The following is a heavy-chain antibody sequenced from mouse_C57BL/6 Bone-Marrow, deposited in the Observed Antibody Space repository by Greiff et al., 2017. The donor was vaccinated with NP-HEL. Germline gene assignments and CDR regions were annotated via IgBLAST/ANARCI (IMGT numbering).Heavy chain of an antibody. CDR3: ARSALITTVYYYAMDY. CDR1: GYSFTSYY. V-gene: IGHV1-66*01. D-gene: IGHD1-1*01. CDR2: IYPGSGNT. J-gene: IGHJ4*01. Sequence: QVQLKQSGPELVKPGASVKISCKASGYSFTSYYIHWVKQRPGQGLEWIGWIYPGSGNTKYNEKFKGKATLTADTSSSTAYMQLSSLTSEDSAVYYCARSALITTVYYYAMDYWGQGTSVTVSS.